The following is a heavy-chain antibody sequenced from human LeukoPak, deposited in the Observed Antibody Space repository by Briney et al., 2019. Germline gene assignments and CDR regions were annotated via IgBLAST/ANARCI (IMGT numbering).Heavy chain of an antibody. CDR1: GYCFTSYW. D-gene: IGHD5-18*01. Sequence: GESLKTSCKGSGYCFTSYWIGWVRQMPGKGLEWMGIIYPGDSDTRYSPSFQGQVTISADKSISTAYLQWSSLKASDTAMYYCARQTPVDTAMVTSMDYWGQGTLVSVSS. CDR2: IYPGDSDT. J-gene: IGHJ4*02. V-gene: IGHV5-51*01. CDR3: ARQTPVDTAMVTSMDY.